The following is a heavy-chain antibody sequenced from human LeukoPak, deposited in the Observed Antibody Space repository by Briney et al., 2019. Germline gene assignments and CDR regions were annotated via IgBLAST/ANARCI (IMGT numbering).Heavy chain of an antibody. V-gene: IGHV3-23*01. D-gene: IGHD6-13*01. CDR3: AKDGRIAEDYFDY. J-gene: IGHJ4*02. CDR1: GFTFSSYA. Sequence: PGGSLRLSCAASGFTFSSYAMNWVRPAPGKGLEWVSAISGSGGNTNYADSVKGRFTISRDNSKNTLYLQMDSLRAEDTALYYCAKDGRIAEDYFDYWGQGTLVTVSS. CDR2: ISGSGGNT.